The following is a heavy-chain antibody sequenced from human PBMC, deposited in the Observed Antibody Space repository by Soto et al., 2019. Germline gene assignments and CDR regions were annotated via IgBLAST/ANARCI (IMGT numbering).Heavy chain of an antibody. CDR3: ARDRRSIAVAGLYYYYYGMDV. CDR1: GYTFTGYY. Sequence: GASVKVSCKASGYTFTGYYMHWVRQAPGQGLEWMGWINPNSGGTNYAQKFQGWVTMTRDTSISTAYMELSRLRSDDTAVYYCARDRRSIAVAGLYYYYYGMDVWGQGTTVTVPS. CDR2: INPNSGGT. J-gene: IGHJ6*02. D-gene: IGHD6-19*01. V-gene: IGHV1-2*04.